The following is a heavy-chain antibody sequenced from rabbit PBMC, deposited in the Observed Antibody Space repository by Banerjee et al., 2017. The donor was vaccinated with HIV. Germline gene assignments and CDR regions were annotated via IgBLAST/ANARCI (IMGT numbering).Heavy chain of an antibody. J-gene: IGHJ6*01. D-gene: IGHD8-1*01. CDR1: GFSFSYKYV. V-gene: IGHV1S45*01. Sequence: QEQLVESGGDLVKPEGSLTLTCKASGFSFSYKYVMCWVRQAPGKGLEWIACMYGGSSGSTWYASWAKGRFTISKTSSTTVTLQMTSLTAADTASYFCARDPAAVSIYCTDLDLWGPGTLVTVS. CDR3: ARDPAAVSIYCTDLDL. CDR2: MYGGSSGST.